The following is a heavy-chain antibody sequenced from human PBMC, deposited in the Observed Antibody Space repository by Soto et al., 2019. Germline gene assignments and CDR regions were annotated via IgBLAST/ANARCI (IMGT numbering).Heavy chain of an antibody. CDR1: GYTFTGQY. V-gene: IGHV1-2*02. J-gene: IGHJ6*02. D-gene: IGHD3-3*02. Sequence: ASVKVSCKASGYTFTGQYMHRVRRAPCQGLEGMGWVNLDSGDTKYAQKFQGRVNMTRDTSISTVNMELSRLNSDETAVYYCARDRGNMVAIFHHYYGMDVWGQGTTVTVSS. CDR3: ARDRGNMVAIFHHYYGMDV. CDR2: VNLDSGDT.